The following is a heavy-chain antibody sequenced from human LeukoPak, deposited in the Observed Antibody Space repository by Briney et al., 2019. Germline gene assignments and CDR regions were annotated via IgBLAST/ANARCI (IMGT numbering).Heavy chain of an antibody. Sequence: SETLSLTCTVSGGSISSYYWSWIRQPPGKGLEWIGYIYYTGSTNYNPSLKSRVTISVDTSKNQFSLKLSSVTAADTAVYYCARAPRYCSGGSCPGLFDYWGQGTLVTVSS. CDR3: ARAPRYCSGGSCPGLFDY. CDR2: IYYTGST. V-gene: IGHV4-59*12. CDR1: GGSISSYY. D-gene: IGHD2-15*01. J-gene: IGHJ4*02.